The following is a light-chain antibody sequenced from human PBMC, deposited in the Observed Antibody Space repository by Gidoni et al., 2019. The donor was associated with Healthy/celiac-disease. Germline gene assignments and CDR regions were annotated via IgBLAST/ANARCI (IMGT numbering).Light chain of an antibody. J-gene: IGLJ2*01. CDR3: SSYTSSSTLVV. Sequence: ISCTGTSSDVGGYNYVSWYQQHPGKAPKLMIYDVSNRPSGVSNRFSGAKSGNTASLTISGLQAEDEADYYCSSYTSSSTLVVFGGGTKLTVL. V-gene: IGLV2-14*03. CDR1: SSDVGGYNY. CDR2: DVS.